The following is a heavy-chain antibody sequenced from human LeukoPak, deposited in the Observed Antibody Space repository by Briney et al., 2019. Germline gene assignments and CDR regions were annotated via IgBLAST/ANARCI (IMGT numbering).Heavy chain of an antibody. CDR1: GFTVSSNS. CDR2: IYSGTI. D-gene: IGHD2-15*01. CDR3: ARISSDCNGGSCYSEKDY. V-gene: IGHV3-53*01. J-gene: IGHJ4*02. Sequence: GGSLRLSCTVSGFTVSSNSMSWVRQAPGKGLEWVSFIYSGTIHYSDSVKGRFTISRDNAKNSLYLQMNSLRAEDTALYYCARISSDCNGGSCYSEKDYWGQGTLVTVSS.